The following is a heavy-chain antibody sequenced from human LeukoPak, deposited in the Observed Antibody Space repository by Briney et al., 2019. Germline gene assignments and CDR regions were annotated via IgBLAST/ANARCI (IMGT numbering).Heavy chain of an antibody. CDR1: GFTFSSYA. J-gene: IGHJ4*02. V-gene: IGHV3-23*01. D-gene: IGHD1-26*01. Sequence: GGSLRLSCAASGFTFSSYAMSWVRQAPGKGLEWVSAISGSGGSTYYADSVEGRFTISRDNSKNTLYLQMNGLRAEDTAVYYCAKSGSYYYFDYWGQGTLVTVSS. CDR2: ISGSGGST. CDR3: AKSGSYYYFDY.